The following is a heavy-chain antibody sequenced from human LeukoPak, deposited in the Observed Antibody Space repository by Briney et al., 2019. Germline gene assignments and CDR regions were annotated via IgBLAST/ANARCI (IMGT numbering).Heavy chain of an antibody. Sequence: ASVKVSCKASGYTFTSYYMHWVRQAPGQGLEWMGWINPNSGGTNYAQKFQGRVTMTRDTSISTAYMELSRLRSDDTAVYYCARDTGIAVAGTSNDAFDIWGQGTMVTVSS. J-gene: IGHJ3*02. CDR2: INPNSGGT. V-gene: IGHV1-2*02. D-gene: IGHD6-19*01. CDR3: ARDTGIAVAGTSNDAFDI. CDR1: GYTFTSYY.